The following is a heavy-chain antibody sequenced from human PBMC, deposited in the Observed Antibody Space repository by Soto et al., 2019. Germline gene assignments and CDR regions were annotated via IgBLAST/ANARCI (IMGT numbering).Heavy chain of an antibody. V-gene: IGHV4-4*02. CDR1: GVSITSNKW. Sequence: QVQLQESGPGLVKPSETLSLTCTVYGVSITSNKWWSWVRQSPGKGLEWIGEIYHSGSTNYNPSLTSRVTISVDKSKNQFSLKLSSVTAADTAVYYCARDDHLVIVPSSLGAMDVWGQGTTVTVSS. CDR3: ARDDHLVIVPSSLGAMDV. D-gene: IGHD2-2*01. CDR2: IYHSGST. J-gene: IGHJ6*02.